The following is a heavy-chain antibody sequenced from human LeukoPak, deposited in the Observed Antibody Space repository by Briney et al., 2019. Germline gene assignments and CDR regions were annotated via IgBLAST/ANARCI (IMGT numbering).Heavy chain of an antibody. D-gene: IGHD6-19*01. CDR3: AKSQRRSSGSDADY. J-gene: IGHJ4*02. CDR1: GGTFSSYA. CDR2: IIPILGIA. V-gene: IGHV1-69*04. Sequence: SVKVSRKASGGTFSSYAISWVRQAPGQGLEWMGRIIPILGIANYAQKFQGRVTITADKSTSTAYMELSSLRSEDTAVYYCAKSQRRSSGSDADYWGQGTLVTVSS.